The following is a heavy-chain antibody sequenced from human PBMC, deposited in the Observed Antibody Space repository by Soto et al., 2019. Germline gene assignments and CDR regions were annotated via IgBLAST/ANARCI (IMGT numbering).Heavy chain of an antibody. CDR2: ISAYNANT. Sequence: ASVKVSCKASGYTFTSYGISWVRQAPGQGLEWMGWISAYNANTNYAQKLQGRVTMTTDTSTSTSYMELRSLRSDDTAVYFCARDRLGATGDYWGQGTLVTVSS. D-gene: IGHD1-26*01. V-gene: IGHV1-18*01. CDR3: ARDRLGATGDY. CDR1: GYTFTSYG. J-gene: IGHJ4*02.